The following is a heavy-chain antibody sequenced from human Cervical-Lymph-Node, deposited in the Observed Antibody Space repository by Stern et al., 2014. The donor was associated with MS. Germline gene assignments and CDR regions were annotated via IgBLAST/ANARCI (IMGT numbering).Heavy chain of an antibody. CDR3: ARILYDGAYRGDY. CDR2: IFLKDGK. J-gene: IGHJ4*02. CDR1: GFSLSNARMG. V-gene: IGHV2-26*01. D-gene: IGHD3-10*01. Sequence: QITLKESGPVLVKPTETLMLTCTVSGFSLSNARMGVSWIRQPPGKALEWLEHIFLKDGKSSSTSLKSRLTISKHTYKSQVVLTMTNMDPVDTATYFCARILYDGAYRGDYWGQGILVTVSS.